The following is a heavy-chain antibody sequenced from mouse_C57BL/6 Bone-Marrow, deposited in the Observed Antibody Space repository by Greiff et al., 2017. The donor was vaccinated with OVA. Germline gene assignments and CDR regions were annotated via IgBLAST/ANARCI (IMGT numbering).Heavy chain of an antibody. Sequence: VQLHQPGAELVKPGASVKVSCKASGYTFTSYWMHWVKQRPGQGLEWIGRIHPSDSDTTYNQQFKGKATLPVDQSSRTAYMQHSRLTSEDSAVYYGAIPSRRLPWYFDDWGTGTTVTVSS. D-gene: IGHD2-1*01. CDR3: AIPSRRLPWYFDD. V-gene: IGHV1-74*01. CDR2: IHPSDSDT. CDR1: GYTFTSYW. J-gene: IGHJ1*03.